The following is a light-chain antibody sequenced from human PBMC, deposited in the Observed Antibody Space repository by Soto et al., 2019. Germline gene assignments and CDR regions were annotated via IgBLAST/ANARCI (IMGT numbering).Light chain of an antibody. J-gene: IGLJ1*01. V-gene: IGLV1-47*01. Sequence: QSVLTQPPSASGTPGQRVTISCSGSSSNIGSNYVYWYQQLPGTAPKLLIYRNNQRPSGVPDRFSGSKSGTSASLAISGLRSEDGADYYCAAWDDSLSAHYVFGTGTKVTVL. CDR1: SSNIGSNY. CDR3: AAWDDSLSAHYV. CDR2: RNN.